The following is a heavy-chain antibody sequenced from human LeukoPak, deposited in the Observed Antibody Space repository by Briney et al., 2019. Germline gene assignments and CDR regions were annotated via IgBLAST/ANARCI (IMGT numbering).Heavy chain of an antibody. CDR3: ARHEIAARRLFDY. D-gene: IGHD6-6*01. J-gene: IGHJ4*02. CDR2: TYYSGST. Sequence: SETLSLTCTVSGGSISSISYDWGWIRQPPGKGLEGIGSTYYSGSTYYNPSLKSRVTIAVDPPKDQFSLKLSSVTAADTAVYYCARHEIAARRLFDYWGQGTLVPVSS. V-gene: IGHV4-39*01. CDR1: GGSISSISYD.